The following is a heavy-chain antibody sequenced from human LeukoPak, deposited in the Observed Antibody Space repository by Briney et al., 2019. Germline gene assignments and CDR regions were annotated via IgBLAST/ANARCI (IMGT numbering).Heavy chain of an antibody. CDR3: ARVSGSYLDH. V-gene: IGHV3-72*01. Sequence: GGSLRLSCAASGFTFSDHYMDWVRQAPGKGLEWVGRIRSKANSYTTEYAASVKGRFSISRDDSKNSLYLEMNSLKTEDTAVYYCARVSGSYLDHWGQGTLVTVFS. J-gene: IGHJ5*02. D-gene: IGHD3-22*01. CDR1: GFTFSDHY. CDR2: IRSKANSYTT.